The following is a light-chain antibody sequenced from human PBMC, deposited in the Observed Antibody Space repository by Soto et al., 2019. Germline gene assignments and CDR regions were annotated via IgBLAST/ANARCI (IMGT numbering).Light chain of an antibody. CDR2: GAS. J-gene: IGKJ2*01. Sequence: EIGLTQSPATVSLSPGERATLPCRASQSVSSSYLAWYQQKPGQAPRLLIYGASSRATGIPARFSGSGSGTDFILTISRLEPEDFALYFCQQYGSSPYTFAQGTKVDIK. V-gene: IGKV3-20*01. CDR3: QQYGSSPYT. CDR1: QSVSSSY.